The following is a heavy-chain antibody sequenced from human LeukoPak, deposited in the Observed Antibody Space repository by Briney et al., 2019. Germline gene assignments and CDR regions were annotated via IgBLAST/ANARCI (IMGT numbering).Heavy chain of an antibody. J-gene: IGHJ4*02. CDR3: AKDLTYSGSSFDY. Sequence: GGSLRLSCEGSAFIFSGHWMNWVRQTPGKGLEWVASIKEDGSERQYVDSVKGRFSISRDNTKGSLFLQLNSLRAEDTAVYYCAKDLTYSGSSFDYWGQGTLVTVSS. V-gene: IGHV3-7*03. CDR2: IKEDGSER. CDR1: AFIFSGHW. D-gene: IGHD1-26*01.